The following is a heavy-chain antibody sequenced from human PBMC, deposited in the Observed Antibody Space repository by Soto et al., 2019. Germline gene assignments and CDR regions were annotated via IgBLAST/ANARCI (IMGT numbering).Heavy chain of an antibody. V-gene: IGHV4-39*02. Sequence: PSETLSLTCTVSGGSISSSSYYWGWIRQPPGKGLEWIGSIYYSGSTYYNPSLKSRVTISVDTSKNQFSLKLSSVTAADTALYYCARDYRIAARPYYYYGMDVWGQGTTVTVSS. J-gene: IGHJ6*02. CDR1: GGSISSSSYY. CDR2: IYYSGST. CDR3: ARDYRIAARPYYYYGMDV. D-gene: IGHD6-6*01.